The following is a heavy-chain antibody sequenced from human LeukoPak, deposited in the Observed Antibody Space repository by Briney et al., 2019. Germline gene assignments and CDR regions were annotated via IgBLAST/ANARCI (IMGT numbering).Heavy chain of an antibody. CDR3: ARDKGGYGSFDS. Sequence: GLVKVSCKASGYTFTGYYMHWVRQAPGQGLEWMGWIIPNSGGTNYAQKFQGRVTMTRDTSISTAYMELSRLRSDDTAVYYCARDKGGYGSFDSWGQGTLVTVSS. J-gene: IGHJ4*02. D-gene: IGHD5-12*01. V-gene: IGHV1-2*02. CDR1: GYTFTGYY. CDR2: IIPNSGGT.